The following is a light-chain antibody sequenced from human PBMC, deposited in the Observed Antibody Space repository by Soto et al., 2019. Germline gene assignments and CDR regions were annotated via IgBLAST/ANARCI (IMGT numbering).Light chain of an antibody. Sequence: ENVLTQSPGTLSLSPGERATLSCRASQSVSSNFLAWYQQKPGQAPRLRIYGASNRATGIPDRFSGSGSGTDFTLIISRLEPEDFAVYYCQQRSNWPTFGQGTKVDIK. CDR1: QSVSSNF. J-gene: IGKJ1*01. V-gene: IGKV3D-20*02. CDR3: QQRSNWPT. CDR2: GAS.